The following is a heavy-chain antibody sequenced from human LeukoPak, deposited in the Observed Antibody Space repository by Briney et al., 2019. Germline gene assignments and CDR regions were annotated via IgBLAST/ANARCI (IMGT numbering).Heavy chain of an antibody. V-gene: IGHV3-48*03. CDR1: GFTFSSYE. D-gene: IGHD5-18*01. Sequence: SGGSLRLSCAASGFTFSSYEMNWVRQAPGKGLEWVSYISSSGSTIYYADSVKGRFTISRDNAKNTLYLQMNSLRAEDTAVYYCARVGYSYGWDDAFDIWGQGTMVTVSS. CDR3: ARVGYSYGWDDAFDI. CDR2: ISSSGSTI. J-gene: IGHJ3*02.